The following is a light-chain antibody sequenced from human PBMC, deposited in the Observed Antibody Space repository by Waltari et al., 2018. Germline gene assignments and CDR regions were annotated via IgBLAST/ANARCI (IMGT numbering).Light chain of an antibody. Sequence: DTQMTQSPSTLSASVGDRVTITCRASQSISSSLAWYQQKPGRAPRLLIYDASTLESGVPLRFSGSGSGTEFTLTISKLQPDDFATYFCQHYSPYSWTFGQGTRVEAK. J-gene: IGKJ1*01. CDR2: DAS. CDR3: QHYSPYSWT. CDR1: QSISSS. V-gene: IGKV1-5*01.